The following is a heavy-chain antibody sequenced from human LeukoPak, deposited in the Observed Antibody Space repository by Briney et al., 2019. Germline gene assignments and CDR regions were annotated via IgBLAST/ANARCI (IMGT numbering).Heavy chain of an antibody. CDR3: ARGEYGSGSYYTYYYYGMDV. D-gene: IGHD3-10*01. V-gene: IGHV4-30-2*01. CDR1: GGSISSGGYS. J-gene: IGHJ6*04. Sequence: SQTLSLTCAVSGGSISSGGYSWNWIRQPPGKGLEWIGYIYHSGSTYYNPSLKSRVTISVDRSKNQFSLKLSSVTAADTAVYYCARGEYGSGSYYTYYYYGMDVWGKGTTVTVSS. CDR2: IYHSGST.